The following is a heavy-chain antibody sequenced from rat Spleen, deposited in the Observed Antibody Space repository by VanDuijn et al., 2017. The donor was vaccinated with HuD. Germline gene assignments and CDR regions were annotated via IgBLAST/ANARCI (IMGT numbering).Heavy chain of an antibody. J-gene: IGHJ2*01. V-gene: IGHV5-27*01. D-gene: IGHD1-12*02. Sequence: EVQLVESDGGLVRPGRSLKLSCAASGFIFSDHYVAWVRQAPTKGLEWVATISTGGGNTYYRDSVKGRFTLSRDNEKSTLYLQLDSLRSEDTATYYCTTDTFYDGTYYPGGFDYWGQGVMVTVSS. CDR2: ISTGGGNT. CDR3: TTDTFYDGTYYPGGFDY. CDR1: GFIFSDHY.